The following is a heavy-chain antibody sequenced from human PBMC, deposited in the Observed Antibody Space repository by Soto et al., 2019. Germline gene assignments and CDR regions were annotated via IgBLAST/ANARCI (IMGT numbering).Heavy chain of an antibody. CDR2: LNHRGST. Sequence: SETLSLTCTVYGGSFSGYYWSWIRQPPGKGLEWIGELNHRGSTNYNPSLKGRFTISRDNSKNTLYLQMNSLRAEDTAVYYCARGLLEQQLAHDYWGQGTLVTVS. CDR3: ARGLLEQQLAHDY. V-gene: IGHV4-34*01. D-gene: IGHD6-13*01. J-gene: IGHJ4*02. CDR1: GGSFSGYY.